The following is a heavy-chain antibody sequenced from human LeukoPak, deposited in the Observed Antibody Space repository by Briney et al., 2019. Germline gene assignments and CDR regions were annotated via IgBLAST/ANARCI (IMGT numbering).Heavy chain of an antibody. CDR2: IKQDGSEI. CDR3: ARDRAGYSGSYGAFFDY. Sequence: GGSLRLSCAASGFTFSDYWLTWVRQAPGKGLEWVANIKQDGSEINYVDSVKGRFTISRDNAKNPLYLQMNSLRAEDTAVYYCARDRAGYSGSYGAFFDYWGQGTLVTVSS. CDR1: GFTFSDYW. D-gene: IGHD1-26*01. J-gene: IGHJ4*02. V-gene: IGHV3-7*01.